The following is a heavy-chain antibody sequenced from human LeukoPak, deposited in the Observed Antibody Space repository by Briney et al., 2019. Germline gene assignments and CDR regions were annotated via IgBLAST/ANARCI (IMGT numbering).Heavy chain of an antibody. CDR2: TNTDGTVT. CDR3: ATKQWLAPPPDS. J-gene: IGHJ4*02. V-gene: IGHV3-74*01. D-gene: IGHD6-19*01. Sequence: PGGSLRLSCAAPGFTFSKNWTLWVRQAPGKGLESVSRTNTDGTVTTYADSVKGRFTVSRDNADNTMFLQMNSVRDEDTAVYYCATKQWLAPPPDSWGQGTPVTVSS. CDR1: GFTFSKNW.